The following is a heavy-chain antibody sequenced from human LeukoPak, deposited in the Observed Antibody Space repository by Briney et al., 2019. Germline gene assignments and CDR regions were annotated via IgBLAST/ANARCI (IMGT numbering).Heavy chain of an antibody. D-gene: IGHD1-7*01. CDR3: ARDNYAGANWFDP. V-gene: IGHV1-69*05. J-gene: IGHJ5*02. CDR1: GGTFSSYA. CDR2: IIPIFGTA. Sequence: SVKVSCKASGGTFSSYAISWVRQAPGQGLEWMGGIIPIFGTANYAQKFQGRVTITTDESTSTAYMELSSLRSEDSAVYYCARDNYAGANWFDPWGQGTLVTVSS.